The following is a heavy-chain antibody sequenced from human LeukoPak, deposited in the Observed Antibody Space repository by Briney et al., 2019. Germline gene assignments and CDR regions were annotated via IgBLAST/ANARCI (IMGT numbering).Heavy chain of an antibody. CDR2: ISTYNGHT. J-gene: IGHJ4*02. Sequence: GASVKVSCKASGYTFTSYGISWLRQAPGQGLEWMGWISTYNGHTNYAQKLQGRVTMTTDTSTSTAYMELRSLRSDDTAVYYCARDAGPNYYGSGRPDYWGQGTLVTVSS. V-gene: IGHV1-18*01. CDR1: GYTFTSYG. CDR3: ARDAGPNYYGSGRPDY. D-gene: IGHD3-10*01.